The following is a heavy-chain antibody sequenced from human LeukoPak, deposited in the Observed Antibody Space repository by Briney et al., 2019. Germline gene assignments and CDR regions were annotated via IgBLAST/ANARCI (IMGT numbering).Heavy chain of an antibody. CDR1: GFTFSSYW. V-gene: IGHV3-23*01. Sequence: PGGSLRLSCAASGFTFSSYWMSWVRQAPGKGLEWVSGISPSGDTTYYADSVKGRFTVSRDNSKNTLYLQINSLRAEDTAVYYCAKDDRWLQYNDWGQGTLVTVSS. CDR3: AKDDRWLQYND. D-gene: IGHD5-24*01. CDR2: ISPSGDTT. J-gene: IGHJ4*02.